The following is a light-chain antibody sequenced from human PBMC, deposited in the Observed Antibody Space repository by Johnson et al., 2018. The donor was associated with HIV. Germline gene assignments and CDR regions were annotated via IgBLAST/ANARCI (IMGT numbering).Light chain of an antibody. V-gene: IGLV1-51*01. CDR1: SCDIGNNY. J-gene: IGLJ1*01. CDR2: DNN. Sequence: SVLTQPPSVSAAPGQKVTISCSGSSCDIGNNYVSWHQKFPGAAPKVLIYDNNKRPSGIPDRISGSKSGTSATLGITGLQTGDEADYYGGTWNSRLSVGHVFGTGTKVTVL. CDR3: GTWNSRLSVGHV.